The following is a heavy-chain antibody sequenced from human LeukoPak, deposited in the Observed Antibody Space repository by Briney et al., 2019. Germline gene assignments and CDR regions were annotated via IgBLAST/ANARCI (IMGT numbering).Heavy chain of an antibody. CDR3: ARVPTSNGDYDSYYGMDV. V-gene: IGHV4-59*13. J-gene: IGHJ6*02. Sequence: SETLSFNCTVSGGTISSYYWSWMRQPPGKGLKWIGYIYYTGSTYYNTFLKSRITISVDTSKDQFSLKVRSVAAADAAVYYCARVPTSNGDYDSYYGMDVWGQGTTVTASS. CDR2: IYYTGST. CDR1: GGTISSYY. D-gene: IGHD4-17*01.